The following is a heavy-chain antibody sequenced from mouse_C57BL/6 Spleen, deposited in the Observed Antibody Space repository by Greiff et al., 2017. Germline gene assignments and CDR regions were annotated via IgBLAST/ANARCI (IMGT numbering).Heavy chain of an antibody. J-gene: IGHJ3*01. D-gene: IGHD1-1*01. CDR2: IYPRDGST. CDR1: GYTFTDHT. Sequence: VKLQESDAELVKPGASVKISCKVSGYTFTDHTIHWMKQRPEQGLEWIGYIYPRDGSTKYNEKFKGKATLTADKSSSTAYMQLNSLTSEDSAVYFCAREWGYYYGSSPFAYWGQGTLVTVSA. V-gene: IGHV1-78*01. CDR3: AREWGYYYGSSPFAY.